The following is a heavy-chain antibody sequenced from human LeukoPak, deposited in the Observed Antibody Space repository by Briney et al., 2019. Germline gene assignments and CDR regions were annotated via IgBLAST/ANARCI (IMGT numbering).Heavy chain of an antibody. CDR1: GGSISSGGYS. D-gene: IGHD3-16*01. CDR3: ARLKLGAYFDL. Sequence: SETLSLTCAVSGGSISSGGYSWSWIRQPPGKGLEWIGYIYDSGSTYYNPSLKSRVTISVDRSKNQFSLKLTSVSAADTAVYYCARLKLGAYFDLWGRGTLVTVSS. CDR2: IYDSGST. V-gene: IGHV4-30-2*01. J-gene: IGHJ2*01.